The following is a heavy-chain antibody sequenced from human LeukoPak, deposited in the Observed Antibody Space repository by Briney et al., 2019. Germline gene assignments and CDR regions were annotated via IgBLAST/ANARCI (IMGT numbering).Heavy chain of an antibody. V-gene: IGHV1-18*01. J-gene: IGHJ5*02. D-gene: IGHD5-24*01. Sequence: GASVKVSCKASGYTFTSYGISWVRQAPGQGLEWMGWISAYSGNTNYAQKLQGRVTMTTDTSTSTAYMELRSLRSDDTAVYYCARGGRDGYNFSDNWFDPWGQGTLVTVSS. CDR3: ARGGRDGYNFSDNWFDP. CDR2: ISAYSGNT. CDR1: GYTFTSYG.